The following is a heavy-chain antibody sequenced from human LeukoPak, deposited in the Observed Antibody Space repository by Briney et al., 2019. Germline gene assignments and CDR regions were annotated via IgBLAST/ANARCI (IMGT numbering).Heavy chain of an antibody. CDR2: ISAYNGNT. J-gene: IGHJ6*03. D-gene: IGHD1-26*01. V-gene: IGHV1-18*01. Sequence: ASVKVSCKASGYTFTSYGISWVRQAPGQGLEWMGWISAYNGNTNYAQKLQGRVTMTTDTSTSTAYMELRSLRSDDTAVYYCATRTGSDYYYYMDVWGKGTTVTVSS. CDR1: GYTFTSYG. CDR3: ATRTGSDYYYYMDV.